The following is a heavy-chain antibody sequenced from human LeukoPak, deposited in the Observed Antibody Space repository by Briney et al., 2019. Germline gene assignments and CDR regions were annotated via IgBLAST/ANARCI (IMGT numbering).Heavy chain of an antibody. D-gene: IGHD2-2*01. V-gene: IGHV1-2*02. J-gene: IGHJ4*02. CDR1: GYTFTGYY. CDR2: INPDSGGT. CDR3: ARVIGYCSSTRCSPFDY. Sequence: ASVKVSCKASGYTFTGYYMHRVRQAPGQGLEWMGWINPDSGGTNYAQKFHGRVTMTRDTSMSTVYMELTRLRSDDTALYYCARVIGYCSSTRCSPFDYWGQGTLVTVSS.